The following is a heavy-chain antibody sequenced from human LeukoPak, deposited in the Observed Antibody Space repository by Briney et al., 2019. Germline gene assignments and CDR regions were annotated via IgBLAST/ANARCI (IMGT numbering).Heavy chain of an antibody. CDR3: ARDDDSSGYYVGYYGMDV. V-gene: IGHV1-18*01. D-gene: IGHD3-22*01. Sequence: ASVKVSCKASGYTFTSYGISWVGQAPGQGLEWMGWISAYNGNTNYAQKLQGRVTMTTDTSTSTAYMELRSLRSDDTAVYYCARDDDSSGYYVGYYGMDVWGQGTTVTVSS. J-gene: IGHJ6*02. CDR1: GYTFTSYG. CDR2: ISAYNGNT.